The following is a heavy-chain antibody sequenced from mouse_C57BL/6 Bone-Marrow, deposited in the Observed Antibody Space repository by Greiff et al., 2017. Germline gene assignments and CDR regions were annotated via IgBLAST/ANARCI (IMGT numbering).Heavy chain of an antibody. V-gene: IGHV6-3*01. Sequence: EVKLMESGGGLVQPGGSMKLSCVASGFTFSNYWMNWVRQSPEKGLEWVAQIRLKSDNYATPYAESVKGRFTISRDDYKRCVYLQMNNIRAEDTGIYYCTGRTSDDWGQGTTLTVSS. CDR2: IRLKSDNYAT. CDR3: TGRTSDD. CDR1: GFTFSNYW. J-gene: IGHJ2*01.